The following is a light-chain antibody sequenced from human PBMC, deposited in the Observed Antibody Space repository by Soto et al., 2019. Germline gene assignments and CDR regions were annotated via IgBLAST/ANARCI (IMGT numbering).Light chain of an antibody. Sequence: EIVLTQSPGTLSLSPGERATLSCRASQTVSSNYLAWYRQKPGQAPRLLIYGASSRATGIPDRVSGSGSGTDFTLTISRLEPEDFAVYYCQQYGSSPCTFGQGTKLDIK. CDR2: GAS. V-gene: IGKV3-20*01. J-gene: IGKJ2*02. CDR3: QQYGSSPCT. CDR1: QTVSSNY.